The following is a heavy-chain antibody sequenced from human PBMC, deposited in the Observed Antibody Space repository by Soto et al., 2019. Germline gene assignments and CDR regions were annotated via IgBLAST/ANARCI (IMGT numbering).Heavy chain of an antibody. Sequence: EVQLVESGGGLVKPGGSLRLSCAASGFICNNAWMSWVRQPPGKGMEWVGRIKRKTDGGTTDYAAPVKGRFTISRDDSKNTLYLQMNSLKTEDTAVYYCSTDSSDFVWGSYRFLQYRGQGTLVTVSS. CDR1: GFICNNAW. V-gene: IGHV3-15*01. CDR3: STDSSDFVWGSYRFLQY. CDR2: IKRKTDGGTT. D-gene: IGHD3-16*02. J-gene: IGHJ4*02.